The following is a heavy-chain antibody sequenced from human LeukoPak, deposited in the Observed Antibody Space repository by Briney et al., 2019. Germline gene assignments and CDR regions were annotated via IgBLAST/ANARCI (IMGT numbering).Heavy chain of an antibody. Sequence: ASETLSLTCTVSGGSISSYYWSWIRQPPGKGLEWIGYIYYSGSTNSNPSLKSRVTISVDTSKHQFSLKLSSVTAADTAVYYCARFIAAAGTGDYWGQGTLVTVSS. CDR2: IYYSGST. CDR3: ARFIAAAGTGDY. J-gene: IGHJ4*02. CDR1: GGSISSYY. D-gene: IGHD6-13*01. V-gene: IGHV4-59*01.